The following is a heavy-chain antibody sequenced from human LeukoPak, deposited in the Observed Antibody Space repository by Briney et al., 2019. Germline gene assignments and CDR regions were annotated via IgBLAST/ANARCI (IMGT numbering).Heavy chain of an antibody. V-gene: IGHV3-21*01. Sequence: GGSLRLSCAASGFTFDTYSMNWVRQAPGKGLEWVSSISSSSSYIYYADSVKGRFTISRDNAKNSLYLQMSSLRAEDTAVYYCARVPGATWLEDYWGQGTLVTVSS. CDR3: ARVPGATWLEDY. J-gene: IGHJ4*02. CDR2: ISSSSSYI. CDR1: GFTFDTYS. D-gene: IGHD3-9*01.